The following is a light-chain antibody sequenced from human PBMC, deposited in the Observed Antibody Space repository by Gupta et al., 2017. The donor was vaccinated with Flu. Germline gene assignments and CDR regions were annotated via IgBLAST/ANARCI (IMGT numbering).Light chain of an antibody. Sequence: QSALTQPSSVSGSPGQSITISCTGTSSDVAGYNSVSWYQQFPGNAPNLMIYEVTTRPTGVSNLFSGSKSGNTASLTISGLQAEDEADYYCSSYRSNNILIFGGGTKLTVL. J-gene: IGLJ2*01. V-gene: IGLV2-14*01. CDR3: SSYRSNNILI. CDR2: EVT. CDR1: SSDVAGYNS.